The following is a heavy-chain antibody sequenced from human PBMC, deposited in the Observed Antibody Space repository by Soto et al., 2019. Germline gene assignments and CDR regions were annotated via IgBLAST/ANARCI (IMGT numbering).Heavy chain of an antibody. D-gene: IGHD6-19*01. V-gene: IGHV3-30*18. CDR1: GFTFSHYG. Sequence: QMQLVESGGGVVQPGRSLRLSCAASGFTFSHYGMHWVRQAPGKGPEWVAVISYDGSDRYYADSVKGRFTISRDNSKNTLFLQINSLRAEDTAVYYCAKDGGWLAGYYYYGMDVWGQGTTVTVSS. J-gene: IGHJ6*02. CDR3: AKDGGWLAGYYYYGMDV. CDR2: ISYDGSDR.